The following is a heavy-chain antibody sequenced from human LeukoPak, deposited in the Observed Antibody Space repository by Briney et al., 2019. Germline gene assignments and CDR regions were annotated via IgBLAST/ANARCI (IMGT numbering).Heavy chain of an antibody. Sequence: PGRSLRLSCAASGFTFSSFAMHWVRQAPGKGLEWVAVISYDGSNKYYADSVKGRFTISRDNSKNTLYLQMNSLRAEDTAVYYCARVRERNYDILTGYVDYWGQGTLVTVSS. J-gene: IGHJ4*02. CDR1: GFTFSSFA. D-gene: IGHD3-9*01. V-gene: IGHV3-30-3*01. CDR2: ISYDGSNK. CDR3: ARVRERNYDILTGYVDY.